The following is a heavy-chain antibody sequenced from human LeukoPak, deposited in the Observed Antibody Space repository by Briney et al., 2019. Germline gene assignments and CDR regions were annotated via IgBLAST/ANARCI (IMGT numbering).Heavy chain of an antibody. CDR2: INHSGST. V-gene: IGHV4-34*01. Sequence: SETLSLTCAVYGGSFSGYYWSWIRQPPGKGLEWIGEINHSGSTNYNPSLKSRVTISVDTSKNQFSLKLSSVTTADTAVYYCAGGGGHCTNGVCPPWFESWGQGMLVTVSS. CDR3: AGGGGHCTNGVCPPWFES. J-gene: IGHJ5*01. D-gene: IGHD2-8*01. CDR1: GGSFSGYY.